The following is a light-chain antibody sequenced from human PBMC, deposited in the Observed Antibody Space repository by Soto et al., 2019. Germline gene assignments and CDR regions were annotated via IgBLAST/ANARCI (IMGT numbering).Light chain of an antibody. CDR2: AAS. V-gene: IGKV1-39*01. CDR1: QSISRY. Sequence: DIQMTQSPSSLSASVGDRITITCRASQSISRYLNWYQHKPGKAPKLLINAASSLERGVPSRFSGDGSGTDFTLNISSLQPDDFATYYCQQNYRATPWTFGQGTKVEVK. J-gene: IGKJ1*01. CDR3: QQNYRATPWT.